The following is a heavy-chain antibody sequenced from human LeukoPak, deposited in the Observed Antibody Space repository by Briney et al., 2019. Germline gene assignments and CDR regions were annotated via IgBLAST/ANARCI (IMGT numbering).Heavy chain of an antibody. D-gene: IGHD6-13*01. J-gene: IGHJ3*02. CDR1: GYTFTSYD. Sequence: GASVKVSCKASGYTFTSYDINWVRQATGQGLEWMGWMNPNSGNTGYAQKFQGRVTMTRNTSISAAYMELSSLRSEDTAVYYCARSPPRIAAELGEDAFDIWGQGTMVTVPS. V-gene: IGHV1-8*01. CDR2: MNPNSGNT. CDR3: ARSPPRIAAELGEDAFDI.